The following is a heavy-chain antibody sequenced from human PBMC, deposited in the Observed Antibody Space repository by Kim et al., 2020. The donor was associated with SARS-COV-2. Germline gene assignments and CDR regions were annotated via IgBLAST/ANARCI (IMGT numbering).Heavy chain of an antibody. CDR1: GYSFTSYW. Sequence: GGSLRLSCKGSGYSFTSYWIGWVRQMPGKGLEWMGIIYPGDSDTRYSPSFQGQVTISADKSISTAYLQWSSLKASDTAMYYCARIPQDCSSTSCYVGFYYYYGMDVWGQGTTVTVSS. J-gene: IGHJ6*02. CDR3: ARIPQDCSSTSCYVGFYYYYGMDV. CDR2: IYPGDSDT. D-gene: IGHD2-2*01. V-gene: IGHV5-51*01.